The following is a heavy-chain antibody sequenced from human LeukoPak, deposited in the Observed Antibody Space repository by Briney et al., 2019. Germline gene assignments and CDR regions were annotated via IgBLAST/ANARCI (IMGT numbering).Heavy chain of an antibody. Sequence: SETLSLTCTVSGGSISSFYWNWIRQPPGKGLEWIGYIYYSGSTNYNPSLKSRVTISVNTSKNQFSLRLSSVTAADTAVYYCVRQRTYYSPFDYWGQGTLVSVSS. J-gene: IGHJ4*02. CDR3: VRQRTYYSPFDY. CDR2: IYYSGST. D-gene: IGHD3-10*01. V-gene: IGHV4-59*08. CDR1: GGSISSFY.